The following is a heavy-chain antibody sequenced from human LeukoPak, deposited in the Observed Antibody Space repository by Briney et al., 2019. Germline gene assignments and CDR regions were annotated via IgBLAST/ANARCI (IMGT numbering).Heavy chain of an antibody. CDR1: GFTFSDYA. D-gene: IGHD3-10*01. Sequence: GGSLRLSCTASGFTFSDYAMSWVRQAPGKGLEWVSGISGSGGSIRYADSVKGRFIISRDNAKNTLYLQMNSLTAGDTAVYYCARSYRDFWGQGTLVTVSS. CDR3: ARSYRDF. CDR2: ISGSGGSI. J-gene: IGHJ4*02. V-gene: IGHV3-23*01.